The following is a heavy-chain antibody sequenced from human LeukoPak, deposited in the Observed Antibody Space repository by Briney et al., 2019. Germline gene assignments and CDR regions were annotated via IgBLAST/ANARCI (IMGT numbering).Heavy chain of an antibody. CDR1: GFTFRSHA. V-gene: IGHV3-23*01. CDR2: FSGSGGRT. J-gene: IGHJ4*02. Sequence: HSGRSLRLSFAASGFTFRSHAMNWVRQAPGKGLELVSGFSGSGGRTYYADSVKGRFSISRDNSKNTLYLQMNILRLGDTDVYYYARVVASAYIYSRFEERQKNFFDYWGQGTLVTVSS. CDR3: ARVVASAYIYSRFEERQKNFFDY. D-gene: IGHD2-15*01.